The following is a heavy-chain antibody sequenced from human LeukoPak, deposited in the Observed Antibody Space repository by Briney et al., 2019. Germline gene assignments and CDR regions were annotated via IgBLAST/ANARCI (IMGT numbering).Heavy chain of an antibody. CDR2: IYSGGST. CDR1: GFTVSSNY. D-gene: IGHD3-10*01. V-gene: IGHV3-53*05. Sequence: GGSLRLSCAASGFTVSSNYMSWVRQAPGKGLEWVSVIYSGGSTYYADSVKGRFTISRDNSKNTLYLQMNSLRAEDTAVYYCAREVWFGDRYFDYWGQGTLVTVSS. CDR3: AREVWFGDRYFDY. J-gene: IGHJ4*02.